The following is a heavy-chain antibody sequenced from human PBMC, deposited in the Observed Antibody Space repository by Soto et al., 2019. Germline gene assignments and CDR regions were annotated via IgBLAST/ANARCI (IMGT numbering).Heavy chain of an antibody. D-gene: IGHD6-19*01. Sequence: EELLVESGGGLIQPGGSLRVSCAASGFTVSSYYMSWVRQAPGKGLEWVSVIYSGGSTYYADSVKGRFTISRDDYGNSRYLHMNSLGVEDTAVYYCAKSRGTGWFADALDVWGQGTMVTVSS. CDR2: IYSGGST. J-gene: IGHJ3*01. CDR1: GFTVSSYY. V-gene: IGHV3-53*01. CDR3: AKSRGTGWFADALDV.